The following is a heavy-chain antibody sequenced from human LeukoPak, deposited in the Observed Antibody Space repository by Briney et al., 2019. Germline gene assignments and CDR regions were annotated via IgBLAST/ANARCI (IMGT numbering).Heavy chain of an antibody. CDR2: IYWGDDN. V-gene: IGHV2-5*02. J-gene: IGHJ4*02. CDR1: GFSFSTSGVV. Sequence: SGHTLVKPTQILTLTRSLPGFSFSTSGVVVGWIRQAPGKALEWLALIYWGDDNHYCPSLKSRLTITKDTPKNQVVLTLTDMDPVDTATYYCVHVIVPAGYLFDYWGQGTLVTVSS. CDR3: VHVIVPAGYLFDY. D-gene: IGHD2-2*01.